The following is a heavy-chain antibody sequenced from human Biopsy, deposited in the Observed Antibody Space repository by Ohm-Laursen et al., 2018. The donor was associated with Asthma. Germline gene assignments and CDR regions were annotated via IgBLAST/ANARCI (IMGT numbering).Heavy chain of an antibody. J-gene: IGHJ3*02. CDR2: INAGNGNT. Sequence: GASVTVSCKPSGYTFISYAIHWVRQAPGQRLEWMGWINAGNGNTKYSQKFQGRVTITRDTSASTAYMELSSLRSEDTAVYYCARTYYDFLTGQVNDAFDIWGQGTMVTVSS. CDR1: GYTFISYA. D-gene: IGHD3-9*01. CDR3: ARTYYDFLTGQVNDAFDI. V-gene: IGHV1-3*01.